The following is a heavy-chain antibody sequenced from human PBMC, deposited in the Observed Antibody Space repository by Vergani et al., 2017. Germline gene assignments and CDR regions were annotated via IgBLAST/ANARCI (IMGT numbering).Heavy chain of an antibody. CDR2: IYYSGST. CDR3: GGHSTEEWLVKLGWFVP. D-gene: IGHD6-19*01. V-gene: IGHV4-39*01. J-gene: IGHJ5*02. Sequence: QLQLHESCPGLVKPSATLSLTCSVSCTSIRSSNYYLGWLRSPPGKGLEWIASIYYSGSTYYNPSLKSRITISVDTSKNQFSLKLSSVTAADTAVYCCGGHSTEEWLVKLGWFVPWGEGSLVTVSS. CDR1: CTSIRSSNYY.